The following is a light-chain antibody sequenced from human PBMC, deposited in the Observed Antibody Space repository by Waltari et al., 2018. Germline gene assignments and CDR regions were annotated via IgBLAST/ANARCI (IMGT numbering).Light chain of an antibody. CDR1: SNDVGGYNS. V-gene: IGLV2-14*01. Sequence: QSALTQPASVSGSPGQSVTIFCAGTSNDVGGYNSVSWYQEYPGQAPRVIIYDVSDRPSGDSDRFSGSKSGNTASLTISGLQAEDEADYYCSSQSSNDVVLFGGGTKLTVL. CDR3: SSQSSNDVVL. CDR2: DVS. J-gene: IGLJ2*01.